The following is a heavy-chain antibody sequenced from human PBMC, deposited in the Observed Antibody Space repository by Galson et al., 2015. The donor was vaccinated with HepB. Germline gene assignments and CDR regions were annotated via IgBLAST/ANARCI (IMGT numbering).Heavy chain of an antibody. Sequence: SVKVSCKASGYTFTSYAMNWVRQAPGQGLEWMGWINTNTGNPTYAQGFTGRFVFSLDTSVSTAYLQISSLKAEDTAVYYCARGEYSSGWYISRNAFDIWGQGTMVTVSS. CDR2: INTNTGNP. V-gene: IGHV7-4-1*02. D-gene: IGHD6-19*01. CDR3: ARGEYSSGWYISRNAFDI. CDR1: GYTFTSYA. J-gene: IGHJ3*02.